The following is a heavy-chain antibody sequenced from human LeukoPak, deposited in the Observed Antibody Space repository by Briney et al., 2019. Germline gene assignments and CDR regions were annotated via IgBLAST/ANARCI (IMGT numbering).Heavy chain of an antibody. CDR1: GGSISSYY. Sequence: PSETLSLTCTVSGGSISSYYWSWIRQPPGKGLEWIGYIYYSGSTNYNPSLKSRVTISVDTSKNQFSLKLSSVTAEDTAVYYCARGNGAGSYEEFDYWGQGTLVTVSS. CDR3: ARGNGAGSYEEFDY. D-gene: IGHD3-10*01. CDR2: IYYSGST. V-gene: IGHV4-59*01. J-gene: IGHJ4*02.